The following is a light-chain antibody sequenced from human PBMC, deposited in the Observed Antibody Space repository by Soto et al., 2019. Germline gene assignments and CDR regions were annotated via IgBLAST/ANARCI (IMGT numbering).Light chain of an antibody. Sequence: AIQLTQSPSSLSASVGDRGTITFRASQGISSALAWYQQKPGKAPKLLIYDASSLESGVPSRFSGSGSGTDFTLTISSLQPEDFATYYCQQFNSYPITFGQGTRLEIK. J-gene: IGKJ5*01. V-gene: IGKV1-13*02. CDR3: QQFNSYPIT. CDR2: DAS. CDR1: QGISSA.